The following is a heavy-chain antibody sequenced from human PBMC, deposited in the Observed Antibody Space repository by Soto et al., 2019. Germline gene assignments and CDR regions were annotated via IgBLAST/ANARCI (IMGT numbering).Heavy chain of an antibody. D-gene: IGHD3-22*01. CDR1: GGSISSGDYY. Sequence: KTSETLSLTCTVSGGSISSGDYYWSWIRQPPGKGLEWIGYIYYSGSTYYNPSLKSRVTISVDTSKNQFSLKLSSVTAADTAVYYCARAPKYYYDSSGYYFRYYFDYWGQGTLVTVSS. CDR3: ARAPKYYYDSSGYYFRYYFDY. CDR2: IYYSGST. J-gene: IGHJ4*02. V-gene: IGHV4-30-4*01.